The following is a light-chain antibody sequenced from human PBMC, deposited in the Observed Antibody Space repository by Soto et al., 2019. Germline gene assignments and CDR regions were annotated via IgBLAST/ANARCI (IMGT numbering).Light chain of an antibody. CDR3: SSYTSSSSLYV. Sequence: QSALTQPASVSGSPGQSITISCTGTSSDVGGYNYVSWYQQHPGKAPKFMIYDVSNRPSGVPNRFSGSKSGNTASLTISGLQAEDEADYYCSSYTSSSSLYVFGTGTKSP. J-gene: IGLJ1*01. CDR2: DVS. V-gene: IGLV2-14*01. CDR1: SSDVGGYNY.